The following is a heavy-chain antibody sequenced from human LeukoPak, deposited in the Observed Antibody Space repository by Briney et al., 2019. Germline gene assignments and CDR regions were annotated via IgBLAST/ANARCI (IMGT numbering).Heavy chain of an antibody. J-gene: IGHJ3*02. CDR3: ARELKAAADAFDI. D-gene: IGHD6-13*01. CDR2: IYYSGST. V-gene: IGHV4-59*01. Sequence: SETLSLTCTVSGGSISSYYWSWIRQPPGKGLEWIGYIYYSGSTNYNPSLKSRVTISVDTSKNQFSLKLSSVTAADTAVYYCARELKAAADAFDIWGQGTMVTVSS. CDR1: GGSISSYY.